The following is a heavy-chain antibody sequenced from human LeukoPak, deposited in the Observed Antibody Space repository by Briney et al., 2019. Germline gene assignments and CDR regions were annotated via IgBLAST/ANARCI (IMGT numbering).Heavy chain of an antibody. D-gene: IGHD6-19*01. CDR1: GGSFSGYY. V-gene: IGHV4-34*01. CDR2: INHSGST. Sequence: SETLSLTCAVYGGSFSGYYWSWIRQPPGKGLEWIGEINHSGSTNYNPSLKSRVTISVDTSKNQSSLKLSSVTAADTAVYYCARGGKQWLNRYPPRIFDYWGQGTLVTVSS. J-gene: IGHJ4*02. CDR3: ARGGKQWLNRYPPRIFDY.